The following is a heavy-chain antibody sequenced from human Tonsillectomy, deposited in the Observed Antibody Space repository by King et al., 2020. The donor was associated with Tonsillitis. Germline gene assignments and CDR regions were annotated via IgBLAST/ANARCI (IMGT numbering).Heavy chain of an antibody. CDR1: GFTFSSYA. Sequence: VQLVESGGGLVQPGGSLRLSCAASGFTFSSYAMHWVRQAPGKGLEYVSAISSNGGSTYYANSVKGRFTISRDNSKNTLYLQMGSLRAEDKAVYYCARGLVSRKYSSSPLSNWGQGTLVTVSS. V-gene: IGHV3-64*01. CDR3: ARGLVSRKYSSSPLSN. CDR2: ISSNGGST. J-gene: IGHJ4*02. D-gene: IGHD6-6*01.